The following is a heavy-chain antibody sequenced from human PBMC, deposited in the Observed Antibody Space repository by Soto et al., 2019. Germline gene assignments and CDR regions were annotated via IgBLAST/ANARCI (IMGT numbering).Heavy chain of an antibody. Sequence: SVKVSCKASGGTFSSYTINWVRQAPGQGLEWMGRIIPILGIANYAQKFQGRVTITADKSTSTAYMELSSLRSEDTAVYYCARDTTHSKSFDYWGQGTLVTVSS. D-gene: IGHD4-4*01. CDR3: ARDTTHSKSFDY. V-gene: IGHV1-69*04. CDR2: IIPILGIA. J-gene: IGHJ4*02. CDR1: GGTFSSYT.